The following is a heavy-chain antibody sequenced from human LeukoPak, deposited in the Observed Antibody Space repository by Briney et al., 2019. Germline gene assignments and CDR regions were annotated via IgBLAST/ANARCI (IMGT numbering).Heavy chain of an antibody. V-gene: IGHV3-53*01. J-gene: IGHJ4*02. CDR3: ASLNSSSRRN. Sequence: GGSLRLSCTASGFTVSSNYMTWVRQAPGKGLEWVSVIYTSGSTYYADSVKGRFTISRDNSKNTLYLQMNSLRAEDTAVYYCASLNSSSRRNWGQGTLVTVSS. CDR2: IYTSGST. CDR1: GFTVSSNY. D-gene: IGHD6-13*01.